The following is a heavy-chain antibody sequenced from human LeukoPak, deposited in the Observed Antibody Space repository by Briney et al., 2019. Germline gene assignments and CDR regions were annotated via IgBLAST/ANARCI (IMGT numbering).Heavy chain of an antibody. CDR2: ISGSGGST. CDR1: GFTFSSYA. V-gene: IGHV3-23*01. CDR3: ARSSAGYSSSSEPFDY. D-gene: IGHD6-13*01. J-gene: IGHJ4*02. Sequence: GGSLRLSCAASGFTFSSYAMSWVRQAPGKGLEWVSAISGSGGSTSYAQKFQGRVTMTRDTSTSTVYMELSSLRSEDTAVYYCARSSAGYSSSSEPFDYWGQGTLVTVSS.